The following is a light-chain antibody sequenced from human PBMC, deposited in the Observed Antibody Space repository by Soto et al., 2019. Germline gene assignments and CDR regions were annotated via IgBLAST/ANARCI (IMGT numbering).Light chain of an antibody. CDR2: GAS. CDR1: QSINSE. Sequence: EIVMTQSPATLSLSPGDRAALSCRASQSINSELAWYQQKPGQPPRLLIYGASTMATGVPARFTGSESGSEFTLTISGLQSEDFAVYYWQQGHNWPLTFGQGTRLEI. J-gene: IGKJ2*01. V-gene: IGKV3-15*01. CDR3: QQGHNWPLT.